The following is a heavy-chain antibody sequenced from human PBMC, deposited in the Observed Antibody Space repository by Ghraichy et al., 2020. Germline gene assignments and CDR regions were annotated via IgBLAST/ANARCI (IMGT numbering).Heavy chain of an antibody. CDR1: GFTFSSNA. J-gene: IGHJ6*02. CDR2: ISSSGAIT. D-gene: IGHD3-10*01. V-gene: IGHV3-23*01. CDR3: AKRNRGEWGGMDV. Sequence: RGSLRLSCAASGFTFSSNALSWVRQAPGKGLEWVSSISSSGAITYYADSVKGRFTISRDSSKNTLYLQMNSLRAEDTALYYCAKRNRGEWGGMDVWGQGTTVTVSS.